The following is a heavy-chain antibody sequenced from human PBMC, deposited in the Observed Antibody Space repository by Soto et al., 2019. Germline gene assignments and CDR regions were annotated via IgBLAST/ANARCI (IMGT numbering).Heavy chain of an antibody. D-gene: IGHD1-26*01. Sequence: EVQLVESGGGLVQPGGSLRLSCEASGFTFSDHYMDWVRQAPGKGLEWVGRTKNKANSYTTEYAASVKGRISIPRDASKNSLYLPINSLKTEDTAVYYCARWERGRCGDWGKGTLVSVPS. CDR3: ARWERGRCGD. V-gene: IGHV3-72*01. J-gene: IGHJ4*02. CDR2: TKNKANSYTT. CDR1: GFTFSDHY.